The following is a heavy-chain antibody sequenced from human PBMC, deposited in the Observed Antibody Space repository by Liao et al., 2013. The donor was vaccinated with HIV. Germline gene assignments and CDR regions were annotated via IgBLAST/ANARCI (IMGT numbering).Heavy chain of an antibody. Sequence: QVQLQESGPGLVKPSETLSLTCTVSGGSVSSSDYYWGWIRQPPGKGLEWIGSIYYSENTYYNPSLKSRVTISVDTSKNQFSLKLSSVTAADTAVYYCARGGRRDYYSRSDYYYYYMDVWGKGTTVTVSS. CDR2: IYYSENT. D-gene: IGHD4-17*01. CDR3: ARGGRRDYYSRSDYYYYYMDV. V-gene: IGHV4-39*07. J-gene: IGHJ6*03. CDR1: GGSVSSSDYY.